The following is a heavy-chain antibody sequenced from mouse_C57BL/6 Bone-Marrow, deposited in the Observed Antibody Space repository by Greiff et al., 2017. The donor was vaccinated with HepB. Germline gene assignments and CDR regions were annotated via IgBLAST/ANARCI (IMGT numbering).Heavy chain of an antibody. CDR1: GFTFSSYA. CDR2: ISDGGSYT. V-gene: IGHV5-4*03. D-gene: IGHD4-1*01. J-gene: IGHJ3*01. CDR3: ARGLGPFAY. Sequence: EVKLMESGGGLVKPGGSLKLSCAASGFTFSSYAMSWVRQTPEKRLEWVATISDGGSYTYYPDNVKGRFTISRDNAKNNLYLQMSHLKSEDTAMYYCARGLGPFAYWGQGTLVTVSA.